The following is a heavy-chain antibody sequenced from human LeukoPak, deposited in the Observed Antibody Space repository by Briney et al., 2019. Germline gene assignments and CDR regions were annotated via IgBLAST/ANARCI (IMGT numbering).Heavy chain of an antibody. CDR1: GGSISSSSYY. Sequence: SETLSLICTVSGGSISSSSYYWGWIRQPPGKGLEWIGSIYYSGSTYYNPSLKSRVTISVDTSKNQFSLKLSSVTAADTAVYYCARHRPFDVDTAMEADYWGQGTLVTVSS. V-gene: IGHV4-39*01. CDR3: ARHRPFDVDTAMEADY. D-gene: IGHD5-18*01. CDR2: IYYSGST. J-gene: IGHJ4*02.